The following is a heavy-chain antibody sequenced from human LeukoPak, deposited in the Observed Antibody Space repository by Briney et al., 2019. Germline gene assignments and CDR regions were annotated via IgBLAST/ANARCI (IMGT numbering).Heavy chain of an antibody. Sequence: GASVKVSCKASGYTFTNYWIQWVRQAPGQGLEWVALINPNDGSTTYAHKFQGRATMTRDTSTSTVYMDLSSLTSEDTAVYYCARAPRNSSTMLDYWGQGTLVTVSS. CDR3: ARAPRNSSTMLDY. CDR2: INPNDGST. J-gene: IGHJ4*02. CDR1: GYTFTNYW. D-gene: IGHD6-13*01. V-gene: IGHV1-46*01.